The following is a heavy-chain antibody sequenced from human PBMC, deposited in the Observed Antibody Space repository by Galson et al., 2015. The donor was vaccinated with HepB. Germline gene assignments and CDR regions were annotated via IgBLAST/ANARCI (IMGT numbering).Heavy chain of an antibody. D-gene: IGHD3-22*01. CDR3: ARVAAQNYYDSSGYYYPFDY. V-gene: IGHV3-74*01. CDR1: GFTFSSYW. CDR2: INSDGSST. J-gene: IGHJ4*02. Sequence: SLRLSCAASGFTFSSYWMHWVRQAPGKGLVWVSRINSDGSSTSYADSVKGRFTISRDNAKNTLYLQMNSLRAEDTAVYYCARVAAQNYYDSSGYYYPFDYWGPGTLVTVSS.